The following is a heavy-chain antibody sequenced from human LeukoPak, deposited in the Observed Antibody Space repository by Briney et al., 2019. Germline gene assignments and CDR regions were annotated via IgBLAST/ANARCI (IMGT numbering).Heavy chain of an antibody. CDR2: VGIAADT. CDR1: GFTFNNYE. D-gene: IGHD1-14*01. J-gene: IGHJ3*01. V-gene: IGHV3-13*01. CDR3: AREGRMGTADAFDV. Sequence: GGSLRLSCAASGFTFNNYEMHWVRQTAGKGLEWVSAVGIAADTFYAGSVKVRFSISRDNAESSLFLQMNSLRAGDTAVYYCAREGRMGTADAFDVWGQGTMVTVSS.